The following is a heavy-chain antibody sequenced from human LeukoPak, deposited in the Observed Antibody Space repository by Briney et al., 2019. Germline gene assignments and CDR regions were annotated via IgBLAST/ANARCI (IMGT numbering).Heavy chain of an antibody. V-gene: IGHV4-34*01. CDR1: GWSFSAYY. CDR2: INHSGST. Sequence: PSETLSLTCAVYGWSFSAYYWRWIRQPPGQGLEWIGEINHSGSTNYNPSLKSRVTISVDTSKNQFSLKLSSDCARGVLADSSSWYGFFNNWGQGTLGTVSS. CDR3: SWYGFFNN. J-gene: IGHJ4*02. D-gene: IGHD6-13*01.